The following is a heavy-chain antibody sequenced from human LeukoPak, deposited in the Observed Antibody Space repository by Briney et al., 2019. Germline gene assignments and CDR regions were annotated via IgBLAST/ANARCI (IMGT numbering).Heavy chain of an antibody. J-gene: IGHJ4*02. V-gene: IGHV3-23*01. CDR1: GFTFSSYA. CDR2: ISGSGGST. D-gene: IGHD1-26*01. CDR3: AKDQKWELLPFDY. Sequence: GGSLRLSCAASGFTFSSYAMSWVRQAPGKGLEWVSAISGSGGSTYYADSVKGRFTISRDNSKNTLYLQMNSLRAEDTAAYYCAKDQKWELLPFDYWGQGTLVTVSS.